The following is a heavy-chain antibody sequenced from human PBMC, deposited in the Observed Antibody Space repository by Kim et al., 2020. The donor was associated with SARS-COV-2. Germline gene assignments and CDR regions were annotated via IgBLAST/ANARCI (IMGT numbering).Heavy chain of an antibody. CDR2: ITKSSATI. D-gene: IGHD3-16*01. V-gene: IGHV3-48*02. Sequence: GGSLRLSCATSGFTFSAYDMNWVRQAPGKGLEWLSFITKSSATIYYADSVQGRFTISRDNAKNSLYLQMNSLRDEDTALYYCVRDRKGGAFDIWGQGTM. J-gene: IGHJ3*02. CDR1: GFTFSAYD. CDR3: VRDRKGGAFDI.